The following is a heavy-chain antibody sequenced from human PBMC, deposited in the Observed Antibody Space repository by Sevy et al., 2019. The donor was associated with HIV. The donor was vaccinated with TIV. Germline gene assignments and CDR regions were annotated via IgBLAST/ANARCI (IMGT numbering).Heavy chain of an antibody. CDR1: GGSFSGYY. V-gene: IGHV4-34*01. J-gene: IGHJ3*02. D-gene: IGHD2-2*01. Sequence: SETLSLTCAVYGGSFSGYYWSWIRQPPGKGLEWIGEINHSGSTNYNPSLKSGVTISVDTSKNQFSLKLSSVTAADTAVYYCARSDIVVVPAAGDAFDIWGQGTMVTVSS. CDR2: INHSGST. CDR3: ARSDIVVVPAAGDAFDI.